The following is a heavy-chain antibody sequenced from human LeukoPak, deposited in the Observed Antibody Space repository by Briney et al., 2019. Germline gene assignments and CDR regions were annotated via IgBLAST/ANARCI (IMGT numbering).Heavy chain of an antibody. V-gene: IGHV1-2*02. J-gene: IGHJ4*02. CDR2: INPNSGGT. CDR3: ARDSAYDFWSGDPDY. Sequence: ASVKVSCKASGYTFTSYYMHWVRQAPGQGLEWMGWINPNSGGTNYAQKFQGRVTMTRDTSISTAYMELSRLRSDDTAVYYCARDSAYDFWSGDPDYWGQGTLVTVSS. D-gene: IGHD3-3*01. CDR1: GYTFTSYY.